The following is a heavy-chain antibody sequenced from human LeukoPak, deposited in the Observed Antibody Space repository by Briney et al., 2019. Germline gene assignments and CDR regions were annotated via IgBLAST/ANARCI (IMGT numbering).Heavy chain of an antibody. Sequence: SETLSLTCTVSGGSISSSSYYWGWIRQPPGKGLEWIGSIYYSGSTYYNPSLKSRVTISVDTSKNQFSLKLSSVTAADTAVYYCARLLGGSYSPYDYWGQGTLVTVSS. D-gene: IGHD1-26*01. CDR1: GGSISSSSYY. CDR3: ARLLGGSYSPYDY. V-gene: IGHV4-39*07. J-gene: IGHJ4*02. CDR2: IYYSGST.